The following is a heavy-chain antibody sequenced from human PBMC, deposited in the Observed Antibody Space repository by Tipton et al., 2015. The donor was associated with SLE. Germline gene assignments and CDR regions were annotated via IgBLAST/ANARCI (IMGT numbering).Heavy chain of an antibody. CDR3: AREKYYYMDV. CDR2: IYYSGST. J-gene: IGHJ6*03. V-gene: IGHV4-31*03. Sequence: TLSLTCTVSGGSISSGNYYWGWIRQHSGKGLVWIGYIYYSGSTFYNPSLKSRITTSVDTSKNQLSLKVRSVTAADTAVYYCAREKYYYMDVWGKGTTVTVSS. CDR1: GGSISSGNYY.